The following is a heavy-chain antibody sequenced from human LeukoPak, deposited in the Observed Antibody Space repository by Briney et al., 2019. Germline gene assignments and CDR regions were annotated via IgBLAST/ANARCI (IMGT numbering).Heavy chain of an antibody. Sequence: ASVKVSCKASGYTFTGYYMHWVRQAPGQGLEWMGWINPNSGGTNYAQTFQGRVTMTRDTSISTAYMELSRLRSDDTAVYYCARGPYCSITSCSPMDVWGKGTTVTVSS. CDR3: ARGPYCSITSCSPMDV. D-gene: IGHD2-2*01. V-gene: IGHV1-2*02. J-gene: IGHJ6*03. CDR2: INPNSGGT. CDR1: GYTFTGYY.